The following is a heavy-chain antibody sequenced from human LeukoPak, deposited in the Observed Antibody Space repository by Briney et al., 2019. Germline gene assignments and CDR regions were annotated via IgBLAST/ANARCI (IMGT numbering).Heavy chain of an antibody. J-gene: IGHJ5*02. CDR2: ISYDGSNK. D-gene: IGHD5-12*01. Sequence: PGRSLRLSCAASGFTFSSYGMHWVRQAPGKGLEWVAVISYDGSNKYYADSVKGRFTISRDNSKNTLYLQMNSLRAEDTAVYYCAKEGAQLRSLIHWFDPWGQGTLVTVSS. V-gene: IGHV3-30*18. CDR1: GFTFSSYG. CDR3: AKEGAQLRSLIHWFDP.